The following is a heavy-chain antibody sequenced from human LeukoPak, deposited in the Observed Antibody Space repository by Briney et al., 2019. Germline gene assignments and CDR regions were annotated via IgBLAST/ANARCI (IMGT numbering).Heavy chain of an antibody. V-gene: IGHV3-30*02. CDR2: IRYDGSNK. J-gene: IGHJ4*02. Sequence: PGGSLRLSCAASGFTFSSYGMHWVRQAPGKGLEWVAFIRYDGSNKYYADSVKGRFTISRDNSKNTLYLQMNSLRAEDTAVYYCARDLKLVGATTGFDYWGQGTLVTVSS. CDR3: ARDLKLVGATTGFDY. CDR1: GFTFSSYG. D-gene: IGHD1-26*01.